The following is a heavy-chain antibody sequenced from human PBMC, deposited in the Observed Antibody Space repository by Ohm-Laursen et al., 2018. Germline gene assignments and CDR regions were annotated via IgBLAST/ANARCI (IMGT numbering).Heavy chain of an antibody. CDR1: DFTVSGAW. CDR3: TTHYKF. J-gene: IGHJ1*01. Sequence: SLRLSCAASDFTVSGAWMSWVRQAPGKGLEWVGLIKRGSEGSTTHYAAPVKGRFAISRDDSENTLHLQIDSLKTEDTAIYYCTTHYKFWGQGTLVTVSA. V-gene: IGHV3-15*01. D-gene: IGHD4-11*01. CDR2: IKRGSEGSTT.